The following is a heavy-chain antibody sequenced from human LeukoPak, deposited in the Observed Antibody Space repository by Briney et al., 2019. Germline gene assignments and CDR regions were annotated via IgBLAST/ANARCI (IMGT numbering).Heavy chain of an antibody. D-gene: IGHD7-27*01. V-gene: IGHV5-51*01. CDR1: GYTFTSYG. J-gene: IGHJ4*02. CDR2: IYPGDSDT. CDR3: ARRVGTQYYFDY. Sequence: ASVKVSCKASGYTFTSYGISWVRQAPGQGLEWMGIIYPGDSDTRYSPSFQGQVTISADKSISTAYLQWSSLKASDTAMYYCARRVGTQYYFDYWGQGTLVTVSS.